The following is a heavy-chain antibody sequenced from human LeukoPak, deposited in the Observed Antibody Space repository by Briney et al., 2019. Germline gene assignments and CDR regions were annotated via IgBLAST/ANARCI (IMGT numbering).Heavy chain of an antibody. Sequence: SETLSLTCAVYGWSFSGYYWNWIRHSSGKGLEWIGEINYSGSSNYSPSLKSRVTISVDTSKNQFSLKLSSVTAADTAVYYCARGTPRFDSWGQGTEVTVSS. J-gene: IGHJ3*01. CDR3: ARGTPRFDS. V-gene: IGHV4-34*01. D-gene: IGHD2-15*01. CDR1: GWSFSGYY. CDR2: INYSGSS.